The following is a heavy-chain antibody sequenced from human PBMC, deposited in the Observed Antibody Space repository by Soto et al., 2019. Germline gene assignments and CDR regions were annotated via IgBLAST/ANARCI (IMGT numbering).Heavy chain of an antibody. CDR1: GASFTGYY. D-gene: IGHD2-15*01. J-gene: IGHJ2*01. Sequence: QVRLQQWGAGLLKPSETLSLTCAVYGASFTGYYWTWLRQSPGKGLEWIGEVSHSGTAKYNPSLQSRVTISLDMSKSQCSLELTSVTAADTAVYYCARYGGTAIWYFEIWGRGTSVSVSS. CDR2: VSHSGTA. CDR3: ARYGGTAIWYFEI. V-gene: IGHV4-34*01.